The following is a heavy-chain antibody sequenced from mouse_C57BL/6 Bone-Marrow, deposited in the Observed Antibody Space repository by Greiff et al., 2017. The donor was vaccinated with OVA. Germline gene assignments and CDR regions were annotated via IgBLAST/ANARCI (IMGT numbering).Heavy chain of an antibody. CDR3: APITTAHFDY. D-gene: IGHD1-1*01. CDR1: GYTFTSYW. Sequence: VQLQQPGAELVKPGASVKLSCKASGYTFTSYWMHWVKQRPGQGLEWIGMIHPNSGSTNYNEKFKSKATLTVDKSSSTSYMQLSSLTSEDSAVYYCAPITTAHFDYWGQGTTLTVSS. CDR2: IHPNSGST. V-gene: IGHV1-64*01. J-gene: IGHJ2*01.